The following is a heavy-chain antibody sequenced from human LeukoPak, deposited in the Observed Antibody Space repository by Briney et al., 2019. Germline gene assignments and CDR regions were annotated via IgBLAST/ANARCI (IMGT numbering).Heavy chain of an antibody. CDR1: GFTFSSYS. Sequence: GGSLRLSCAASGFTFSSYSMNWVRQAPGKGLEWVSVIYGGGRTYYAASVKGRFTISRDTPKNTLYLQMNSLRVEDTAVYYCASWPVGWYGEDSWGQGTLVTVSS. D-gene: IGHD6-19*01. J-gene: IGHJ4*02. V-gene: IGHV3-53*01. CDR3: ASWPVGWYGEDS. CDR2: IYGGGRT.